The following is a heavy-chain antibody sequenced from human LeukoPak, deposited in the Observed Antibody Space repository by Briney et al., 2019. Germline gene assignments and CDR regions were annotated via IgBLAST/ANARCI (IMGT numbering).Heavy chain of an antibody. Sequence: PSETLSLTCTVSGGSISSTSYFWGWIRQPPGKGLEWIGSIYYSGSTYYNPSLKSRVTISVDTSKNQLSLKLSSVTAADTAVYYCAKGDGYNYSAFDIWGQGTMVTVSS. CDR3: AKGDGYNYSAFDI. CDR2: IYYSGST. D-gene: IGHD5-24*01. CDR1: GGSISSTSYF. J-gene: IGHJ3*02. V-gene: IGHV4-39*01.